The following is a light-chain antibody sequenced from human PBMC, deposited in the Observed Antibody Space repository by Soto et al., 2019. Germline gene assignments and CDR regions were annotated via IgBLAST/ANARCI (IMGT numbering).Light chain of an antibody. CDR2: DAS. CDR3: QQCREWPLFT. Sequence: EIVMTQSPATLSASPGETATLSCRASQSVSRYLAWYQHRPGQAPRLLIYDASTRATCIPSKFSCSGSGTEFTLTVSGQQSEDFAVYSCQQCREWPLFTCGQGTRLEIK. J-gene: IGKJ5*01. V-gene: IGKV3-15*01. CDR1: QSVSRY.